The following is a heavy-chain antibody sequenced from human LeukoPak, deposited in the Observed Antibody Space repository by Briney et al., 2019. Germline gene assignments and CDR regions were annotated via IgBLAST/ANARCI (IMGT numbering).Heavy chain of an antibody. Sequence: ASVKVSCKASGYTFTSYAMNWVRQAPGQGLEWMGWINTNTGNPTYAQGFTGRFVFSLDTSVSTAYLQISSLKAEDTAVYYCARDGTFTDYGDYGAYACWGQGTLVTVSS. J-gene: IGHJ4*02. CDR2: INTNTGNP. D-gene: IGHD4-17*01. CDR1: GYTFTSYA. CDR3: ARDGTFTDYGDYGAYAC. V-gene: IGHV7-4-1*02.